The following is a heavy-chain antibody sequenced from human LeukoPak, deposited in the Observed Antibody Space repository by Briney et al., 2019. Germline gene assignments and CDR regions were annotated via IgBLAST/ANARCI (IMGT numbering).Heavy chain of an antibody. J-gene: IGHJ4*02. CDR3: ARDATYYYDSSGYYDY. D-gene: IGHD3-22*01. Sequence: GGSLRLSCAASGFTFSDYYMSWIRQAPGKGLEWVSYISSSGITIYYADSVKGRFTISRDNAKNSLYLQMNSLRAEDTAVYYCARDATYYYDSSGYYDYWGQGTLVTVSS. CDR2: ISSSGITI. V-gene: IGHV3-11*01. CDR1: GFTFSDYY.